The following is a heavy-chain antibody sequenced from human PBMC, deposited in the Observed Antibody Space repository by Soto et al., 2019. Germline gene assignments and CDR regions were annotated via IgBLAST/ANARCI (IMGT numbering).Heavy chain of an antibody. CDR1: GFVFSDYA. D-gene: IGHD3-3*01. J-gene: IGHJ4*02. Sequence: QGQLVESGGGVVQPGKSLRLSCAASGFVFSDYAMHWVRQAPGKGLEWVAFISYDESNTYYVDSVKGRFTISRHNSKNTLYLQMNSLRAEDTAVYYCAGPGRDFWSGRHYFDYWGQGTLVTVSS. CDR2: ISYDESNT. V-gene: IGHV3-30*03. CDR3: AGPGRDFWSGRHYFDY.